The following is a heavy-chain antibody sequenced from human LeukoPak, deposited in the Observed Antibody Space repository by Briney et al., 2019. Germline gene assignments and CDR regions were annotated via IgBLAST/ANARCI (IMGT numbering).Heavy chain of an antibody. J-gene: IGHJ4*02. CDR3: ARDSYSSGWYLVFDY. Sequence: PGGSLRLSCAASGFTFSSYEMNWARQAPGKGLEWVSYISSSGSTIYYADSVKGRFTISRDNAKNSLYLQMNSLRAEDTAVYYCARDSYSSGWYLVFDYWGQGTLVTVSS. D-gene: IGHD6-19*01. CDR2: ISSSGSTI. CDR1: GFTFSSYE. V-gene: IGHV3-48*03.